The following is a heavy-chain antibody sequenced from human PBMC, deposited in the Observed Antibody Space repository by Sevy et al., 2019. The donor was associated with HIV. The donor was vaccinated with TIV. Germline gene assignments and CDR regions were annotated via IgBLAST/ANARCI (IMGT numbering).Heavy chain of an antibody. CDR1: GGSFSGYY. CDR3: ATGELHEGNDAFDI. CDR2: INHSGST. V-gene: IGHV4-34*01. J-gene: IGHJ3*02. Sequence: SETLSLTCAVYGGSFSGYYWSWIRHPPGKGLEWIGEINHSGSTNYNPSLKSRVTISVDTSKNQFSLKLSSVTAADTAVYYCATGELHEGNDAFDIWGQGTMVTVSS. D-gene: IGHD3-10*01.